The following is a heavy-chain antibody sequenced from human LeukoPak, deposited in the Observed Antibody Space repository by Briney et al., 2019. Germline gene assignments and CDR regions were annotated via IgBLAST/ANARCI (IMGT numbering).Heavy chain of an antibody. D-gene: IGHD4-17*01. Sequence: SGGSLRLSCAASVFTLSNYSMQWVRQAQSKGLEWVAVISYDGNNKYYADSVKGRFTISRDNSKNTLYLQMNSLRAEDTAVYYCACPHDYGDYVGDFDIWGQGTMVTVSS. CDR1: VFTLSNYS. CDR2: ISYDGNNK. J-gene: IGHJ3*02. V-gene: IGHV3-30-3*01. CDR3: ACPHDYGDYVGDFDI.